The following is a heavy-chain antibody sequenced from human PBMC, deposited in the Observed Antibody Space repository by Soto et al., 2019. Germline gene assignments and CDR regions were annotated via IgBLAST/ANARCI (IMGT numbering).Heavy chain of an antibody. Sequence: PGGSLRLSCAASGFTFSSYSMNWVRQAPGKGLEWVSSISSSSSYIYYADSVKGRFTISRDNAKNSLYLQMNSLRAEDTAVYYCARDLGAYYYDSSGYHDAFDIWGQGTMVTVSS. V-gene: IGHV3-21*01. CDR2: ISSSSSYI. CDR1: GFTFSSYS. J-gene: IGHJ3*02. CDR3: ARDLGAYYYDSSGYHDAFDI. D-gene: IGHD3-22*01.